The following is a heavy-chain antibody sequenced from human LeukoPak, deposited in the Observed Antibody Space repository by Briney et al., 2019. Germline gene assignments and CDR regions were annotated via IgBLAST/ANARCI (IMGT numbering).Heavy chain of an antibody. J-gene: IGHJ5*02. CDR3: ARATSTYYYGSGSWWFDP. CDR1: GGSISSGGYS. Sequence: SETLSLTCAVSGGSISSGGYSWSWIRQPPGKGLEWIGYIYHSGSTYYNPSLKSRVTISVDRSKNQFSLKLSSVTAADTAVYYCARATSTYYYGSGSWWFDPWGQGTLVTVSS. V-gene: IGHV4-30-2*01. CDR2: IYHSGST. D-gene: IGHD3-10*01.